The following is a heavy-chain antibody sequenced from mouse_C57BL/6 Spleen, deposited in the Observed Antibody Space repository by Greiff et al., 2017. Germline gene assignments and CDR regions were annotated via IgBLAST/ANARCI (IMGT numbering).Heavy chain of an antibody. CDR3: TRNYYGSSSRFAY. CDR1: GYTFTDYE. Sequence: VQLQQSGAELVRPGASVTLSCKASGYTFTDYEMHWVKQTPVHGLEWIGAIDPETGGTAYNQKFKGKAILTADKSSSTAYMERRSLTSEDSAVYYCTRNYYGSSSRFAYWGQGTLVTVSA. J-gene: IGHJ3*01. CDR2: IDPETGGT. D-gene: IGHD1-1*01. V-gene: IGHV1-15*01.